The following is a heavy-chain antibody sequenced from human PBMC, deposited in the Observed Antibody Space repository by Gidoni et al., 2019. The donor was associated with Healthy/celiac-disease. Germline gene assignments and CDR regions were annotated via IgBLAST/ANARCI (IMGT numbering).Heavy chain of an antibody. J-gene: IGHJ4*02. V-gene: IGHV4-39*01. CDR1: GGSISSSSYY. CDR2: IYYSGST. D-gene: IGHD3-22*01. Sequence: QLQLQESGPGLVKPSETLSLTCTVSGGSISSSSYYWGWIRQPPGKGLEWIGSIYYSGSTYDNPSLKSRVTISVDTSKNQFSLKLSSVTAADTAVYYCARLKVDYYDSSGSIDYWGQGTLVTVSS. CDR3: ARLKVDYYDSSGSIDY.